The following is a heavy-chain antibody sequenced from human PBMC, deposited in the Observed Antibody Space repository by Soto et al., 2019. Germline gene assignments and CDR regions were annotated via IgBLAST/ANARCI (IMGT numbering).Heavy chain of an antibody. D-gene: IGHD3-16*02. V-gene: IGHV4-30-4*01. Sequence: SETLSLTCTVSGGSISSGDYYWSWIRQPPGKGLEWIGYIYYSGSTYYNPSLKSRVTISVDRSKNQFSLKLSSLTAADTAVYYCARLYGLDASDIWGQGTMVTVSS. CDR2: IYYSGST. J-gene: IGHJ3*02. CDR3: ARLYGLDASDI. CDR1: GGSISSGDYY.